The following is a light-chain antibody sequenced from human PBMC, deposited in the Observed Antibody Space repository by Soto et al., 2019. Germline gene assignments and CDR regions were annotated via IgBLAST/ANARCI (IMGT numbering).Light chain of an antibody. CDR2: DVS. J-gene: IGKJ2*01. Sequence: EIVLTQSPGTLALSPGERATLSCRASQSVRSSFFAWYQQKPGQAPRLLIYDVSVRATGIPDRFSGSGSGTDFTRTINRLEPEDFAVYYCQQYENSVMYTFGQGTKLEIK. CDR1: QSVRSSF. V-gene: IGKV3-20*01. CDR3: QQYENSVMYT.